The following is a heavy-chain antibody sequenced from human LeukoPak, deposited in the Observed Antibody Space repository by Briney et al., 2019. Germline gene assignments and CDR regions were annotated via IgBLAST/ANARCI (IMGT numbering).Heavy chain of an antibody. CDR2: IHYSGTPT. Sequence: PSETLSLTCSVYGASITSGRYYWGWMRQAPGKGLEWIGTIHYSGTPTFYNPSLESRVSLFSYTSRNDFSLRLRSVTAADTAVYYCAAGGDDAKAGYWGQGTLVTVSS. J-gene: IGHJ4*02. CDR3: AAGGDDAKAGY. CDR1: GASITSGRYY. V-gene: IGHV4-39*02. D-gene: IGHD3-16*01.